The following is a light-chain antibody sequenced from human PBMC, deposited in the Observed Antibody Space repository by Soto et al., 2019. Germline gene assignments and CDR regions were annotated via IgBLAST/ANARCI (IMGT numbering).Light chain of an antibody. CDR3: QQYANVSYT. J-gene: IGKJ2*01. Sequence: DIQMTQYPSSRSASVGDRVTITCQASQDLRKYLSWYQQEPGKAPKLLIYGASNLEPGVPSRFSGGGSGTYLFFTISSLRPEDIATYYCQQYANVSYTFGRGTKLEIK. V-gene: IGKV1-33*01. CDR2: GAS. CDR1: QDLRKY.